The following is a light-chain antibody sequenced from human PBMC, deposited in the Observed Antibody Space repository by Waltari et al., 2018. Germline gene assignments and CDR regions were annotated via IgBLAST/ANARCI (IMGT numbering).Light chain of an antibody. V-gene: IGLV3-1*01. J-gene: IGLJ1*01. CDR3: QAWDSSTFYV. CDR1: QLGDKY. CDR2: QDS. Sequence: SYELTQPPSVSVSPGPTASITCSGAQLGDKYACWYQQKPGQSPVLVIYQDSKRPSGIPERFSGSNSGNTATLTISGTQAMDEADYYCQAWDSSTFYVFGTGTKVTVL.